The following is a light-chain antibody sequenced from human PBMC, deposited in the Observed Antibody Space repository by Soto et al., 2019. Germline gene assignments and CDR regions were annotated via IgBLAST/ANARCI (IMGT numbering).Light chain of an antibody. Sequence: DIQMTQSPSTLSASVGDRVTITCRASQSISSWLAWYQQKPGKAPNLLIYKASSLESGVPSRFSGSGSGTEFNLTINSLQPDDYATYYCQQYSSYSRTFGQGTKVEIK. CDR1: QSISSW. V-gene: IGKV1-5*03. CDR2: KAS. J-gene: IGKJ1*01. CDR3: QQYSSYSRT.